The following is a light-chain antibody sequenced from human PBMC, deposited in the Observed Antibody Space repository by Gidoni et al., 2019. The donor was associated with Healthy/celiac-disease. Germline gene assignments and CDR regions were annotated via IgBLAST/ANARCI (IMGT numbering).Light chain of an antibody. CDR1: QSVSSY. J-gene: IGKJ5*01. CDR2: DAS. CDR3: QQRSNWLSIT. Sequence: EIVLTQSTATLSLSPGERATLSCRASQSVSSYLAWYQQKPGQAPRLLIYDASNRATGIPARFSGSGSGKDFTLTISSLEPEDFAVYYCQQRSNWLSITFGQXTRMEIK. V-gene: IGKV3-11*01.